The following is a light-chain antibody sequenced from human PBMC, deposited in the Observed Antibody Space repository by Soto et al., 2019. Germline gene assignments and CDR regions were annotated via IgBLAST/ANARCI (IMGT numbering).Light chain of an antibody. CDR3: LQYKTYPRT. CDR2: AAS. CDR1: QGISSS. J-gene: IGKJ1*01. Sequence: DIQLTQSPSFLSASVGYRFTITCRASQGISSSLAWYQQKPGEAPKLLIYAASTLQSGVPSRFSGSGYGTEFALTISTLQPDDFATYYCLQYKTYPRTFGQGTKVDIK. V-gene: IGKV1-9*01.